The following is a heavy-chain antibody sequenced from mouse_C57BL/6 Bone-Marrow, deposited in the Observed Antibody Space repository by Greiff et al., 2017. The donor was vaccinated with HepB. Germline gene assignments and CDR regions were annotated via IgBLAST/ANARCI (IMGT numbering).Heavy chain of an antibody. V-gene: IGHV1-82*01. CDR3: AKGEGFAY. CDR1: GYAFSSSW. Sequence: VQLQQSGPELVKPGASVKISCKASGYAFSSSWMNWVKQRPGKGLEWIGRIYPGDGDTNYNGKFKGKATLTAVKSSSTAYMQLSSLTSEDSAVYFCAKGEGFAYWGQGTLVTVSA. CDR2: IYPGDGDT. J-gene: IGHJ3*01.